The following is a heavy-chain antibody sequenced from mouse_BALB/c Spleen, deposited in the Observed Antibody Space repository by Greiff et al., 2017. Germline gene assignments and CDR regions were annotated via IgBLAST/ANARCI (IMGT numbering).Heavy chain of an antibody. CDR2: ISSGSSTI. J-gene: IGHJ4*01. D-gene: IGHD1-1*02. CDR1: GFTFSSFG. CDR3: ARDYVAMDY. Sequence: EVQGVESGGGLVQPGGSRKLSCAASGFTFSSFGMHWVRQAPEKGLEWVAYISSGSSTIYYADTVKGRFTISRDNPKNTLFLQMTSLRSEDTAMYYCARDYVAMDYWGQGTSVTVSS. V-gene: IGHV5-17*02.